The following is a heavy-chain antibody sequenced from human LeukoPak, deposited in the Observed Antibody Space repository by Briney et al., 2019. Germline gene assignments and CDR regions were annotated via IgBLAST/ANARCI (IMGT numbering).Heavy chain of an antibody. CDR3: ARDTFVGAVLRFLEWSAGRNVVY. D-gene: IGHD3-3*01. Sequence: GGSLRLSCAASGFTFSDYYMSWIRQAPGKGLEWVSYISSSGSSIYYADSVKGRFTISRDNAKNSLYLQMNSLRAEDTAVYYCARDTFVGAVLRFLEWSAGRNVVYWGQGTLVTVSS. CDR1: GFTFSDYY. V-gene: IGHV3-11*01. J-gene: IGHJ4*02. CDR2: ISSSGSSI.